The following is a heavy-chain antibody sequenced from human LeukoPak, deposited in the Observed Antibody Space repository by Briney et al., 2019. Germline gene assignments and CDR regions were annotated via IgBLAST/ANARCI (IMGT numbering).Heavy chain of an antibody. J-gene: IGHJ4*02. CDR3: ARAGDGYNPNFDY. V-gene: IGHV1-2*02. D-gene: IGHD5-24*01. CDR2: INPNSGGT. Sequence: ASVKVSCKASGYTFTGYYMHWVRQAPGQGLEWMGWINPNSGGTNYAQKFQGRVTMTRDTSISTAYMELSRLRFDDTAVYYCARAGDGYNPNFDYWGQGTLVTVSS. CDR1: GYTFTGYY.